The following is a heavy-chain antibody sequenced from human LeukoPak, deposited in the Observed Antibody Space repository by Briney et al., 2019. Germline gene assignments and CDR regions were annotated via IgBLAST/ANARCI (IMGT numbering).Heavy chain of an antibody. CDR1: GYTFARYG. J-gene: IGHJ4*02. CDR3: ARDTALVTTPGRPDY. D-gene: IGHD1/OR15-1a*01. Sequence: ASVKVSCKASGYTFARYGITWVRQAPGQGLEWMGWMSAYNGDTKFAQHLQDRVTLTTDASTGTAYMEMRSLTSDDTALYYCARDTALVTTPGRPDYWGRGTLVTVSS. V-gene: IGHV1-18*01. CDR2: MSAYNGDT.